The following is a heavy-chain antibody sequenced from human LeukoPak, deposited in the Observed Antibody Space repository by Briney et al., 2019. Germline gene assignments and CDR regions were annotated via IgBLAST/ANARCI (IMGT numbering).Heavy chain of an antibody. CDR2: IKSKTEGGTT. CDR1: GFTFSNAW. Sequence: GGSLRLSCAASGFTFSNAWMSWVRQAPGKGLEWVGRIKSKTEGGTTDYAAPVKGRFTISRDDSKNTLYLQMNSLKTEDTAVYYCTTDSKSSGSYYVAFDIWGQGTMVTVSS. CDR3: TTDSKSSGSYYVAFDI. D-gene: IGHD3-10*01. J-gene: IGHJ3*02. V-gene: IGHV3-15*01.